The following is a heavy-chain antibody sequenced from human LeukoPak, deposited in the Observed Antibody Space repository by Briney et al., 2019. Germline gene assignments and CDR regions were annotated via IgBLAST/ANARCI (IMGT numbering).Heavy chain of an antibody. CDR2: IIPIFGTA. V-gene: IGHV1-69*05. J-gene: IGHJ4*02. Sequence: ASVKISCKASGGTFSSYAISWVRQAHGQGLEWMGGIIPIFGTANYAQKFQGRVTITTDESTSTACMELSSLRSEDTAVYYCARGIYDSSGYYGEFSYYFDYWGQGTLVTVSS. CDR1: GGTFSSYA. D-gene: IGHD3-22*01. CDR3: ARGIYDSSGYYGEFSYYFDY.